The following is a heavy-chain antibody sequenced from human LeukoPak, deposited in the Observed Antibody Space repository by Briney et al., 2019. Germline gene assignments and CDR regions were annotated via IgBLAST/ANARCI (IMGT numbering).Heavy chain of an antibody. Sequence: PSETLSLTCTVSGYSISSGYYWGWIRQPPGKGLEWIGSIYYSGSTYYNPSLKSRVTISVDTSKNQFSLKLSSVTAADTAVYYCAREGLYCSSTSCRPYAFDIWGQGTMVTVSS. V-gene: IGHV4-38-2*02. D-gene: IGHD2-2*01. CDR2: IYYSGST. CDR1: GYSISSGYY. CDR3: AREGLYCSSTSCRPYAFDI. J-gene: IGHJ3*02.